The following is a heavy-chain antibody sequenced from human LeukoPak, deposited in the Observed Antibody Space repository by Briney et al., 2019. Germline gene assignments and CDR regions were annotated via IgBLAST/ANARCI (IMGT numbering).Heavy chain of an antibody. CDR2: IYYSGST. D-gene: IGHD6-13*01. Sequence: SETLSLTCTVSGGSISSHYWSWIRQPRGKGPEWIGYIYYSGSTNYNPSLKSRVTISVDTSKNQFSLKLSSVTAADTAVYYGARVKGWVSSWLFDYWGKGTLVTVSS. J-gene: IGHJ4*02. V-gene: IGHV4-59*11. CDR3: ARVKGWVSSWLFDY. CDR1: GGSISSHY.